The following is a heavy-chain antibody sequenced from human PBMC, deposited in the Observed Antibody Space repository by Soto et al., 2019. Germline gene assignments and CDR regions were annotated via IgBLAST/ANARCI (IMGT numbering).Heavy chain of an antibody. D-gene: IGHD3-10*01. CDR1: GGTFSSYA. CDR3: ASRSYGSGSYYNWFDP. CDR2: IIPIFGTA. Sequence: QVQLVQSGAEVKKPGSSVKVSCKASGGTFSSYAISWVRQAPGQGLEWMAGIIPIFGTANYAQKFQGRVTSTADESTSTAYMALSSLRSEDTAVYYCASRSYGSGSYYNWFDPWGQGTLVTVSS. J-gene: IGHJ5*02. V-gene: IGHV1-69*01.